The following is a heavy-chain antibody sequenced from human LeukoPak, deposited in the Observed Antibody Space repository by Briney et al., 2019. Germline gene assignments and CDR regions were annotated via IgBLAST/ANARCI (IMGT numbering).Heavy chain of an antibody. CDR3: ARQHKRGRGHNDAFDI. V-gene: IGHV4-39*07. Sequence: SETLSLTCTVSGGSISNTRNYWGWIRQPPGKGLEWIGTIYYSGSTYYNPSLKSRVTISVDTSKNQFSLQLSPVTAADTAVYYCARQHKRGRGHNDAFDIWGQGTMVTVSS. J-gene: IGHJ3*02. D-gene: IGHD1-14*01. CDR1: GGSISNTRNY. CDR2: IYYSGST.